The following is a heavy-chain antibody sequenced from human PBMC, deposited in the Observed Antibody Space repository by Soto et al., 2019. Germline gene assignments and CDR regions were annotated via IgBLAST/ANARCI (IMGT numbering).Heavy chain of an antibody. Sequence: QVQLVQSGAEVKKPGSSVKVSCKSSVASFTSYTFSWVRQAPGQGLEWLGRIIPIFDVPNYAQDFQGRVTXXAXXSPTTADMELSSLRSEATAVYCCAAACCADDCSNLGWDFSFWGQGPLVTVSS. CDR2: IIPIFDVP. CDR3: AAACCADDCSNLGWDFSF. CDR1: VASFTSYT. D-gene: IGHD2-21*02. V-gene: IGHV1-69*02. J-gene: IGHJ4*02.